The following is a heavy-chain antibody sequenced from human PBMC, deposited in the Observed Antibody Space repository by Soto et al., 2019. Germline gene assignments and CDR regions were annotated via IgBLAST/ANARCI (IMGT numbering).Heavy chain of an antibody. J-gene: IGHJ4*02. CDR2: IYYSGRT. CDR3: ARQRTTVVTQDYFDH. Sequence: LSLTCIVSGESISSSSYYWGWIRQPPGKGLEWIGSIYYSGRTYYNPSFKSRVTISIDTSKNQFSLKLSSVTATDTAVYYCARQRTTVVTQDYFDHWGQGALVTVSS. V-gene: IGHV4-39*01. D-gene: IGHD2-21*02. CDR1: GESISSSSYY.